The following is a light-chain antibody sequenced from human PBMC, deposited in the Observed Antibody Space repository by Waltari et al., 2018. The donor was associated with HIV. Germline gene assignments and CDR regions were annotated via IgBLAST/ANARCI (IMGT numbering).Light chain of an antibody. Sequence: QSVLTQPPSASGTPGQRVTVSCSGSSSNIGSNTVNWYQQLPGTAPKLLIDSNNQRPSGVPDRFSGSKSGNSASLAISGLQSEDEADYYCAAWDDSLNGPVFGGGTKLTVL. CDR1: SSNIGSNT. CDR3: AAWDDSLNGPV. V-gene: IGLV1-44*01. J-gene: IGLJ3*02. CDR2: SNN.